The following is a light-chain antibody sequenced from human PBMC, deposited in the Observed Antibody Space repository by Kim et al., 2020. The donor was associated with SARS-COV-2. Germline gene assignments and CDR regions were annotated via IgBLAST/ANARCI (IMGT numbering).Light chain of an antibody. Sequence: GQSLTISCTGTSSDVGRYNYVSWYQQRPGKAPKLMIYDVNNRPSGVSNRFSGSKSGNTASLTISGLQAEDEADYYCSSFASSDTLVFGTGTKVTVL. CDR1: SSDVGRYNY. J-gene: IGLJ1*01. CDR3: SSFASSDTLV. CDR2: DVN. V-gene: IGLV2-14*03.